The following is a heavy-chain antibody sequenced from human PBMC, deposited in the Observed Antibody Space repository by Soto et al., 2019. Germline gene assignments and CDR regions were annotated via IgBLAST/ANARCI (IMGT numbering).Heavy chain of an antibody. CDR1: GCSITSGRSS. CDR2: IYHSGST. D-gene: IGHD6-13*01. CDR3: VRESAPSGPNWFDS. V-gene: IGHV4-30-2*01. Sequence: LSLTCSVSGCSITSGRSSWNWIRQPPGKGLEWIASIYHSGSTYKNPSLKSRVTISVDRSKNQFSLKLSSVTAADTAVYYCVRESAPSGPNWFDSCGQRTLVTVSS. J-gene: IGHJ5*02.